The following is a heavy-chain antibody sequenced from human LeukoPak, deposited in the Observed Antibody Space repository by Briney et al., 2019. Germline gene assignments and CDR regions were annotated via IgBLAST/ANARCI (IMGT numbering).Heavy chain of an antibody. D-gene: IGHD2-21*02. Sequence: SETLSLTCTVSGGSISSYYWGWIRQPPGKGLEWIGSIYYSGSTYYNPSLKSRVTISVDTSKNQFSLKLSSVTAADTAVYYCARDRVDDCGGDCYPENWFDPWGQGTLVTVSS. V-gene: IGHV4-39*07. CDR3: ARDRVDDCGGDCYPENWFDP. CDR2: IYYSGST. CDR1: GGSISSYY. J-gene: IGHJ5*02.